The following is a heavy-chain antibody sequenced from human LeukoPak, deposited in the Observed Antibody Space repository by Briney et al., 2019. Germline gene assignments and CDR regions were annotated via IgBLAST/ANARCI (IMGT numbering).Heavy chain of an antibody. J-gene: IGHJ3*02. D-gene: IGHD3-10*01. CDR2: ISYDGSNK. CDR3: AKLYAGRTGSYYLDAFDI. CDR1: GFTFSSYG. V-gene: IGHV3-30*18. Sequence: PGGSLRLSCAASGFTFSSYGMHWVRQAPGKGLGWVAIISYDGSNKYYADSVKGRFTISRDNSKNTLYLQMNSLRAEDTAVYYCAKLYAGRTGSYYLDAFDIWGQGTMVTVSS.